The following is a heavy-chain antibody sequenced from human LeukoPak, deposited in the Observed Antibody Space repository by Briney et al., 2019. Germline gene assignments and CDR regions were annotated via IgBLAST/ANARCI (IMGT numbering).Heavy chain of an antibody. CDR3: AKGYSSGCRAFDI. CDR1: GFTFSNYW. J-gene: IGHJ3*02. D-gene: IGHD6-19*01. Sequence: GGSLRLSCAASGFTFSNYWMHWVRQAPGKGLVWVSRVNSDGSSKNYADSVKGRFTISRDNAKNTLYLQMNSLRAEDTAVYYCAKGYSSGCRAFDIWGQGTMVTVSS. V-gene: IGHV3-74*01. CDR2: VNSDGSSK.